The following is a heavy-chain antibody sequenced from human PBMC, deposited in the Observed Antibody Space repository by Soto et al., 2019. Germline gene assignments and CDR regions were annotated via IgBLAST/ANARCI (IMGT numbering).Heavy chain of an antibody. V-gene: IGHV3-53*04. D-gene: IGHD3-10*01. Sequence: EVQLVESGGGLVQPGGSLRLSCAASGFTVSSNYMSWVRQAPGKGLEWVSVIYSGGSTYYADSVKGRCTISRHNSKNTLYLQMNSLIAEDTAVYYCARGRYCYGSGLWCDPWGQGTLVTVSS. CDR3: ARGRYCYGSGLWCDP. CDR1: GFTVSSNY. J-gene: IGHJ5*02. CDR2: IYSGGST.